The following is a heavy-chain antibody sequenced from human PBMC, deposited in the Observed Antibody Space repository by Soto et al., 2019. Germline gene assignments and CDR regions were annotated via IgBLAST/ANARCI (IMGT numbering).Heavy chain of an antibody. V-gene: IGHV4-59*11. D-gene: IGHD6-13*01. CDR2: ISASGTY. Sequence: QVQLQESGPGLVKPSETLSLTCSVSGGPMSGHSWSWIRQPPGKGLDCVDNISASGTYAYSPTLKHRVIISIDTSTKEFSLRLSSVTAEDTAVYYCARQTAGGDFDYWGQGALVTVSS. J-gene: IGHJ4*02. CDR1: GGPMSGHS. CDR3: ARQTAGGDFDY.